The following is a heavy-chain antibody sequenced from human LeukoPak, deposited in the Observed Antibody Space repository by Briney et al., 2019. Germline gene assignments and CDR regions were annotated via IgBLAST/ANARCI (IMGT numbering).Heavy chain of an antibody. Sequence: SMTVSCKASGGTFSSYAINWVRQAPGQGLEWMGGIIPIFGTTNYAQNFQGRVTLTADESTSTAYMELSSLRSEDTAVYYCAREGMPGKDAFDFWGQGTMVTVSS. V-gene: IGHV1-69*19. J-gene: IGHJ3*01. CDR2: IIPIFGTT. CDR3: AREGMPGKDAFDF. CDR1: GGTFSSYA. D-gene: IGHD2-2*01.